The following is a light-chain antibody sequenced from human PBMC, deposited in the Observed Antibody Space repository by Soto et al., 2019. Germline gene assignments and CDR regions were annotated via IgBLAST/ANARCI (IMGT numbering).Light chain of an antibody. CDR1: QCISSY. V-gene: IGKV1-8*01. CDR2: AAS. Sequence: AIRMTQSPSSFSASTGDRVTITCRASQCISSYLAWYQQKPGKAPKLLIYAASSLQSGVPSRFSGSGSGTDFTLTISSLQPEDFATYYCQQANSFPPWTFGQGTKVDIK. J-gene: IGKJ1*01. CDR3: QQANSFPPWT.